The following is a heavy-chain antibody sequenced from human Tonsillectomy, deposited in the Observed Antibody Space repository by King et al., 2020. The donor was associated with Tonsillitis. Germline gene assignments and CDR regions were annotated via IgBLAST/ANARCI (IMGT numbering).Heavy chain of an antibody. J-gene: IGHJ6*02. CDR1: GFTFSSYS. D-gene: IGHD3-3*01. CDR2: INRSSWYI. V-gene: IGHV3-21*01. CDR3: ARRYYDFAGESD. Sequence: VQLVESEGGLVKPGGSLRLSCAASGFTFSSYSMNWVRQAPGKGLEWVSSINRSSWYIYYADSVKGRFTNSRNNAKNPLYLQMNSLRAEDTAVYYCARRYYDFAGESDWGQGTTVTVSS.